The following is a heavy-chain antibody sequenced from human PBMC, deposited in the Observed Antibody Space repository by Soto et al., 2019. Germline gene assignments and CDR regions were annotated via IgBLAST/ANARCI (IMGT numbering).Heavy chain of an antibody. V-gene: IGHV3-7*01. CDR3: LITTSAFDI. Sequence: EVQLVESGGGLVQPGGSLRLSCAASGFTLSGYWMSWVRQAPGKGLEWVANIKQDGSEIYYVDSVKGRFTISRDNAKNSLFLQMNRLRAEDTAVYYCLITTSAFDIWGPGKLVTVSS. D-gene: IGHD4-4*01. CDR1: GFTLSGYW. CDR2: IKQDGSEI. J-gene: IGHJ3*02.